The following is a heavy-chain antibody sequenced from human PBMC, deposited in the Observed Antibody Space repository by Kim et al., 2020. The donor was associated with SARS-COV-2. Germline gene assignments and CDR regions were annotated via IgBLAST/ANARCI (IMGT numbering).Heavy chain of an antibody. CDR3: ARDRGDCSSTSCSAEGYYYGMDV. D-gene: IGHD2-2*01. V-gene: IGHV4-4*02. CDR2: IYHSGST. Sequence: SETLSLTCAVSGGSISSSNWWSWVRQPPGKGLEWIGEIYHSGSTNYNPSLKSRVTISVDKSKNQFSLKLSSVTAADTAVYYCARDRGDCSSTSCSAEGYYYGMDVWGQGTTVTVSS. J-gene: IGHJ6*02. CDR1: GGSISSSNW.